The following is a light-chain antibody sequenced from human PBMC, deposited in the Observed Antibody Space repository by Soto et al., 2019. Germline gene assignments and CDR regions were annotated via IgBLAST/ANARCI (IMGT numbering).Light chain of an antibody. CDR3: AAWDASLNGVI. Sequence: QSVVTQPPSASGTPGQTVTISCSGSSSNIGSNTVNWYQHLPGTAPPILIYSNNQRPSGVPDRWSGSKSCTTASLAISGLQSEDEADDYCAAWDASLNGVIFGRGTKLTVL. CDR2: SNN. J-gene: IGLJ2*01. CDR1: SSNIGSNT. V-gene: IGLV1-44*01.